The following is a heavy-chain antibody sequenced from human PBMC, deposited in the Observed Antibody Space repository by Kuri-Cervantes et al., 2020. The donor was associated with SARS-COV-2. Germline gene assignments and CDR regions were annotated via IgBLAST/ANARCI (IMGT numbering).Heavy chain of an antibody. D-gene: IGHD1-1*01. V-gene: IGHV1-24*01. CDR2: FDPEDDET. J-gene: IGHJ4*02. CDR1: GYTLIDSS. CDR3: ARVPPGVLSDY. Sequence: ASVKVSCKVFGYTLIDSSMHWVRQAPGKGLEWMGSFDPEDDETFSPQKLQGRVTMTTDTSTSTAYMEPRSLRSDDTAVYYCARVPPGVLSDYWGQGTLVTVSS.